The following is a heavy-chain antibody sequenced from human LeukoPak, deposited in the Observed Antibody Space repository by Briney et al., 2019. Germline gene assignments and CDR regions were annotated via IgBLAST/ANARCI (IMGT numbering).Heavy chain of an antibody. CDR1: GGSISSYY. V-gene: IGHV4-59*01. D-gene: IGHD3-10*01. CDR3: ATSRAMVRGVITRFDY. J-gene: IGHJ4*02. Sequence: PSETLSLTCTVSGGSISSYYWSWIRQPPGKGLEWSGYIYYSGSTNYNPSLKSRLTISVDTSKNQFSLKLSSVTAADTAVYYCATSRAMVRGVITRFDYWGQGTLVTVSS. CDR2: IYYSGST.